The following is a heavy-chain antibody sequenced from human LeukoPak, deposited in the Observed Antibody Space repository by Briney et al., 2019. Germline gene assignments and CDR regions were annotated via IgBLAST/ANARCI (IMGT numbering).Heavy chain of an antibody. J-gene: IGHJ4*02. CDR2: TSGSDDNT. D-gene: IGHD6-19*01. Sequence: GGSLRLSCEGSGFKFNGYAMSWVRQAPGKGLEWVAVTSGSDDNTHYADSVKGRFTISRDNSESRLFLHMNSLRPDDSALYYCTKDLMTGFSSGWYFAYWGPGTLVTVSS. CDR3: TKDLMTGFSSGWYFAY. V-gene: IGHV3-23*01. CDR1: GFKFNGYA.